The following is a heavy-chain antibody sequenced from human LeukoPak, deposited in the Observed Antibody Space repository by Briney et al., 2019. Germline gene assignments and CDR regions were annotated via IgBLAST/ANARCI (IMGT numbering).Heavy chain of an antibody. J-gene: IGHJ4*02. CDR1: GFTFSDYY. Sequence: KPGGSLRLSCAASGFTFSDYYMSWIRQAPGKGLEWVSYISSSGSTINYADSVKGRFTISRDNAKNSLYLQMNSLRAEDTAVYYCARADRYCSGGSCYWGEGYYFDYWGQGTLVTVSS. CDR3: ARADRYCSGGSCYWGEGYYFDY. CDR2: ISSSGSTI. D-gene: IGHD2-15*01. V-gene: IGHV3-11*01.